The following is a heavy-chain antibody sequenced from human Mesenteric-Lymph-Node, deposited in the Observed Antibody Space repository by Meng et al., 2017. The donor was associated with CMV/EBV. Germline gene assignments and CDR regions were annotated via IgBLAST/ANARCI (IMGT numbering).Heavy chain of an antibody. CDR3: AKDRYSSSRGSLDY. J-gene: IGHJ4*02. CDR2: IYGTGGST. D-gene: IGHD5-18*01. V-gene: IGHV3-23*01. CDR1: GFTFSNYA. Sequence: SGFTFSNYAMSWVRQAPGKGLEWVSSIYGTGGSTSYADSVRGRFTISRDNSKNTLFLRMNSLRAEDTAIYYCAKDRYSSSRGSLDYWGRGTLVTVSS.